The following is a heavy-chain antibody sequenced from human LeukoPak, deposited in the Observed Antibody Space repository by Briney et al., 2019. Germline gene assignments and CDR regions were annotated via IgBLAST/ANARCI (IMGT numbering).Heavy chain of an antibody. CDR2: INAGNGNT. Sequence: ASVKVSCKAPGYTFTSYAMHWVRQAPGQRLEWMGWINAGNGNTKYSQMFQGRVTITRDTSASTAYMELSSLRSEDTAVYYCARGSSGYPRYFDYWGQGTLVTVSS. CDR1: GYTFTSYA. J-gene: IGHJ4*02. V-gene: IGHV1-3*01. CDR3: ARGSSGYPRYFDY. D-gene: IGHD3-22*01.